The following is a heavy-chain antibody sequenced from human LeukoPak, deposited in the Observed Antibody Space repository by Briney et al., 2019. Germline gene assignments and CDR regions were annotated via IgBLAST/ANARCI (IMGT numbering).Heavy chain of an antibody. J-gene: IGHJ3*02. D-gene: IGHD6-19*01. CDR1: GFTFSTYP. V-gene: IGHV3-48*02. CDR2: ISSSISVI. CDR3: ARDQYSGHWYYALDI. Sequence: PGGSQRLSCAASGFTFSTYPMNWVRQAPGKGLEWVSYISSSISVIYYADSVKGRFTISRDNAKNSLYLQMNSLRDEDTAVYYCARDQYSGHWYYALDIWGQGTMDTLSS.